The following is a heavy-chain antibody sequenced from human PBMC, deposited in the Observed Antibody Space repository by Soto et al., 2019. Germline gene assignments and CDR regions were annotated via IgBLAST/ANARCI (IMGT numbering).Heavy chain of an antibody. D-gene: IGHD6-6*01. CDR1: GYTFFNYG. Sequence: ASVKVSCKASGYTFFNYGISWVRQAPGQGLEWMGWISGYNGNTNYAQKFQARVTMTTDTSTTTAYMELRSLRSDGAAFYYCARKSSSSSWFDPWGQGTLVTVSS. J-gene: IGHJ5*02. CDR2: ISGYNGNT. CDR3: ARKSSSSSWFDP. V-gene: IGHV1-18*01.